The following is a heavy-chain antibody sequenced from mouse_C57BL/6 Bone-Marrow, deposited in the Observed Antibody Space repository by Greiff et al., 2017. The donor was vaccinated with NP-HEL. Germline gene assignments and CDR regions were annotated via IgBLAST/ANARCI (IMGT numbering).Heavy chain of an antibody. V-gene: IGHV1-39*01. CDR3: ARSGYYGGDWYFDV. Sequence: EVKLVESGPELVKPGASVKISCKASGYSFTDYNMNWVKQSNGKSLEWIGVINPNYGTTSYNQKFKGKATLTVDQSSSTAYMQLNSLTSEDSAVYYCARSGYYGGDWYFDVWGTGTTVTVSS. J-gene: IGHJ1*03. D-gene: IGHD1-1*01. CDR2: INPNYGTT. CDR1: GYSFTDYN.